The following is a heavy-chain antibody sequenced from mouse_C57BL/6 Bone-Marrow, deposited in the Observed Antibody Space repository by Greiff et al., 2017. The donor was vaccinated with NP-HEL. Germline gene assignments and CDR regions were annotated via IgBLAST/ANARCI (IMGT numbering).Heavy chain of an antibody. V-gene: IGHV5-16*01. Sequence: DVKLVESGGGLVQPGSSMKLSCTASGFTFSDYYMAWVRQVPEKGLEWVANINYDGSSTYYLDSLKSRFIISRDNAKNILYLQMSSLKSEDTATYYCAREDYYGSSSYAMDYWGQGTSVTVSS. D-gene: IGHD1-1*01. CDR3: AREDYYGSSSYAMDY. J-gene: IGHJ4*01. CDR2: INYDGSST. CDR1: GFTFSDYY.